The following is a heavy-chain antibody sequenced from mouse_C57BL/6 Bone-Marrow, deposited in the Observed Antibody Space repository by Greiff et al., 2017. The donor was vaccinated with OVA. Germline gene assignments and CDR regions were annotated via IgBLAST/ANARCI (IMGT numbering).Heavy chain of an antibody. J-gene: IGHJ3*01. CDR2: ISSGSSTI. D-gene: IGHD2-3*01. CDR1: GFTFSDYG. V-gene: IGHV5-17*01. Sequence: DVHLVESGGGLVKPGGSLKLSCAASGFTFSDYGMHWVRQAPEKGLEWVAYISSGSSTIYYADTVKGRFTISRDNAKNTLFLQMTSLRSEDTAMYYCARAQGWLLPWFAYWGQGTLVTVSA. CDR3: ARAQGWLLPWFAY.